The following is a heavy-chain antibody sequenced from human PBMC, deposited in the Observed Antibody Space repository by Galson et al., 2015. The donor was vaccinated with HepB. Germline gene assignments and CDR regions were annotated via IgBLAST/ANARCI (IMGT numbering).Heavy chain of an antibody. CDR2: ISAYNGNT. Sequence: SVKVSCKASGYTFTSYGISWVRQAPGQGLEWMGWISAYNGNTNYAQKLQGRVTMTTDTSTSTAYMELRSLRSDDTAVYYCARDLFWVSDYEGSWFDPWGQGTLVTVSS. D-gene: IGHD5-12*01. CDR3: ARDLFWVSDYEGSWFDP. CDR1: GYTFTSYG. V-gene: IGHV1-18*04. J-gene: IGHJ5*02.